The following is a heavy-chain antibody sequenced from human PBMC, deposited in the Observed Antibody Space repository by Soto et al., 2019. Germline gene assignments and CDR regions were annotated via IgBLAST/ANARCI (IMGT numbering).Heavy chain of an antibody. J-gene: IGHJ4*02. CDR2: IFNSGGT. Sequence: QVQLQESGPGLVKPSQTLSLTCTVSGGSISSDGYYWNWIRQHPGEGLEWIGYIFNSGGTYYNPSLKSRLTMSVDTSKRQFSLELRSVTAADTAVYYCARGRNGDTFDYWGQGTLVTVSS. V-gene: IGHV4-31*03. D-gene: IGHD4-17*01. CDR1: GGSISSDGYY. CDR3: ARGRNGDTFDY.